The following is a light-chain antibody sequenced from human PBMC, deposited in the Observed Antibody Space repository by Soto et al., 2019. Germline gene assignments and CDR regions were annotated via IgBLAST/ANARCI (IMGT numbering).Light chain of an antibody. CDR3: QTWGTGIGV. V-gene: IGLV4-69*01. J-gene: IGLJ3*02. CDR2: LNSDGSH. CDR1: SGHSSYA. Sequence: QSVLTQSPSASASLGASVKVTCTLSSGHSSYAIAWHQQQPEKGPRYLMKLNSDGSHSKGDGIPDRFSGSSSGAERYLTISSLQSEDEADYYCQTWGTGIGVFGGGTKLTVL.